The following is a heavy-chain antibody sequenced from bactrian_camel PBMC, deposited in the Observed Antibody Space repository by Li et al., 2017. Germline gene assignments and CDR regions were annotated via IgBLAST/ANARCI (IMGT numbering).Heavy chain of an antibody. D-gene: IGHD6*01. V-gene: IGHV3S53*01. CDR2: IDSASSA. CDR3: AAEFGSRCVSHNQDFRT. J-gene: IGHJ6*01. Sequence: HVQLVESGGGSVRAGGSLRLSCEYTNNVGDMAWFRQAPGKEREGVAAIDSASSANYADSAKGRFTISKDNAKASMYLQMGSLEPEDTAMYYCAAEFGSRCVSHNQDFRTWGQGTQVTVS. CDR1: NNVGD.